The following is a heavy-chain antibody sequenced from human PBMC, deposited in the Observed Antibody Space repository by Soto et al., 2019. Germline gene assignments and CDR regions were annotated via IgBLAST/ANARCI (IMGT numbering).Heavy chain of an antibody. CDR3: AKADGLAAAGRDYFDY. J-gene: IGHJ4*02. V-gene: IGHV3-9*01. D-gene: IGHD6-13*01. CDR1: GFTFDDYA. CDR2: ISWKGNNI. Sequence: GGSLRLSCAASGFTFDDYAMHWVRQVPGRGLEWVSGISWKGNNIGYADSVKGRFTISRDNAKNSLYLQMNSLRPEDTALYYCAKADGLAAAGRDYFDYWGQGTLVTVS.